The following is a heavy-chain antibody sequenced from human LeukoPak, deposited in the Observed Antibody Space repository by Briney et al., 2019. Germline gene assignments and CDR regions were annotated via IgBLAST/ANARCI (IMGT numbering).Heavy chain of an antibody. D-gene: IGHD6-13*01. CDR2: MSTYNGDT. J-gene: IGHJ4*02. CDR1: GGTFSSYG. CDR3: ARRSGNWYYFDY. V-gene: IGHV1-18*01. Sequence: ASVKVSCKASGGTFSSYGISWVRQAPGQGLDWMGWMSTYNGDTKYVQKFQGRVSMTTDTSTNTAYMELRSLTSDDTAVYYCARRSGNWYYFDYWGQGTRVTVSS.